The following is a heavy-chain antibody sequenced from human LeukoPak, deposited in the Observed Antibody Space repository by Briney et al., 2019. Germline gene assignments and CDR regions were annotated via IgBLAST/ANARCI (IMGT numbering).Heavy chain of an antibody. J-gene: IGHJ6*02. V-gene: IGHV4-30-2*03. CDR2: IYHSGSP. CDR3: ARQVYGYCSSTSCLLLAYYYYYGMDV. Sequence: PSETLSLTCTVSGGSISSGGHSWSWIRQPPGKGLEWIGYIYHSGSPYYNPSLKSRVTISVDTSKNQFSLKLSSVTAADTAVYYCARQVYGYCSSTSCLLLAYYYYYGMDVWGQGTTVTVSS. D-gene: IGHD2-2*01. CDR1: GGSISSGGHS.